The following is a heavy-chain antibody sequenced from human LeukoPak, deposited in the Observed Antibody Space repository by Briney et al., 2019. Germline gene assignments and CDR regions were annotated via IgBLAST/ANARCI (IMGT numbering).Heavy chain of an antibody. CDR1: GFTFSSYA. D-gene: IGHD6-13*01. V-gene: IGHV3-23*01. J-gene: IGHJ4*02. CDR3: ARVEQQLVLPFDY. CDR2: ISGSGDNT. Sequence: GGSLRLSCAASGFTFSSYAMSWVRQAPGKGLEWVSAISGSGDNTYYADSVKGRFTISRDNSKNTLYLQMNSLRAEDTAAYYCARVEQQLVLPFDYWGQGTLVTVSS.